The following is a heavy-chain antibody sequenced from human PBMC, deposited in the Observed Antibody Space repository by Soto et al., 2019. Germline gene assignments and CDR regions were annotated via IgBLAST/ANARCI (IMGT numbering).Heavy chain of an antibody. CDR3: ARESEDLTSNFDY. CDR2: TSTFNGEA. J-gene: IGHJ4*02. CDR1: GYSFTSTG. V-gene: IGHV1-18*01. Sequence: GASVKVSCKASGYSFTSTGICWVRQAPGQGPEWMGWTSTFNGEAKYAQKLQGRVTMTTDTSTTTAYMELRSLTSDDTAVYYCARESEDLTSNFDYWGQGTLVTVSS.